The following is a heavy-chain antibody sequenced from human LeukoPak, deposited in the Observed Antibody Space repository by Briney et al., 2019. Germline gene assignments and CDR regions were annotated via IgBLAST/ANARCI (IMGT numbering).Heavy chain of an antibody. CDR1: GFTFNNFG. CDR3: AKDLHGGYSSDY. J-gene: IGHJ4*02. D-gene: IGHD4-23*01. CDR2: IGYEGVHK. V-gene: IGHV3-30*02. Sequence: GGSLRLSCAASGFTFNNFGMHWVRQAPGKGLEWVSFIGYEGVHKYYADSVKGRFAISKDNSKATLYLQMNSLRPEDTAVYYCAKDLHGGYSSDYWGQGTLVTVFS.